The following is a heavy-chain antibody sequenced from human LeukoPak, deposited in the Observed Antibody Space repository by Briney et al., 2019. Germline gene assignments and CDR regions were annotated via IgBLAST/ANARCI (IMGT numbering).Heavy chain of an antibody. D-gene: IGHD3-22*01. CDR2: ISSSSSTI. Sequence: PGGSLRLSCAASGFTFSSYSMNWVRQAPGKGLEWVSYISSSSSTIYYADSVKGRFTISRDNAKDSLYLQMNSLRAEDTAVYYCARESYDSSGYLWGDYWGQGTLVTVSS. J-gene: IGHJ4*02. V-gene: IGHV3-48*01. CDR1: GFTFSSYS. CDR3: ARESYDSSGYLWGDY.